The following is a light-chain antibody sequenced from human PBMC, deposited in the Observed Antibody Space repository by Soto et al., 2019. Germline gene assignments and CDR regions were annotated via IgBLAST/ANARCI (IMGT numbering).Light chain of an antibody. J-gene: IGKJ2*01. Sequence: EILLTQSPGTLSLSPGERATLSCRASQSVSSRYLAWYQQKPGQAPRLLIYGASSRASGIPDRFSGSGSGTEFTLTISSLQSEDFALYYCHQYNSWPPGTFGQGTKVDIK. CDR2: GAS. CDR1: QSVSSRY. V-gene: IGKV3-20*01. CDR3: HQYNSWPPGT.